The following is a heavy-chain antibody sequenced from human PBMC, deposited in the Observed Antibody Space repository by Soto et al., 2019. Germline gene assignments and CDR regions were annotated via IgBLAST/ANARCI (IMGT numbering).Heavy chain of an antibody. Sequence: QGLVVESGGGVVQPGMSRRLSCVASGFTFSDFAMHWVRQAPGKGLEWVAVISYDGYTEINYADSVKGRFTISRDNSKNTVYLQLNSLRAEDTAVFYCVKAHGGGAFGTGIYWFDAWGQGTLVTVSS. V-gene: IGHV3-30*18. CDR3: VKAHGGGAFGTGIYWFDA. J-gene: IGHJ5*02. CDR2: ISYDGYTEI. CDR1: GFTFSDFA. D-gene: IGHD2-21*01.